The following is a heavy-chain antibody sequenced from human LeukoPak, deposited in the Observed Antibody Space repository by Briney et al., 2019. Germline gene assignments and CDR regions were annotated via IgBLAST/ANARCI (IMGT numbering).Heavy chain of an antibody. Sequence: ASVKVSCKASGYTFTSNYIHWVRQAPGQGLEWMGMIYPRDGSTSYAQKFQGRVAVTRDTSTSTVHMELSGLRSEDTVVYYCARDQEGFDYWGQGTLVTVSS. CDR2: IYPRDGST. J-gene: IGHJ4*02. CDR1: GYTFTSNY. CDR3: ARDQEGFDY. V-gene: IGHV1-46*01.